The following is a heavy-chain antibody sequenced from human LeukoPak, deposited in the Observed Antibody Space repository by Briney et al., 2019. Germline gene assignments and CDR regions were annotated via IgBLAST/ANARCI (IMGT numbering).Heavy chain of an antibody. D-gene: IGHD5-18*01. J-gene: IGHJ6*02. CDR1: GGTFSSYA. CDR3: ARDCGYSYGTWGYYYYYYGMDV. Sequence: GASVKVSWKASGGTFSSYAISWVRQAPGQELEWMGRIIPILGIANYAQKFQGRVTITADKSTSTAYMELSSLRSEDTAVYYCARDCGYSYGTWGYYYYYYGMDVWGQGTTVTVSS. V-gene: IGHV1-69*04. CDR2: IIPILGIA.